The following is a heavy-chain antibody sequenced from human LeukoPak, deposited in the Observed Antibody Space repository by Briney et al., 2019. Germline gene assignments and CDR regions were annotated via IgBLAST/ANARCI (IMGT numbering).Heavy chain of an antibody. V-gene: IGHV3-30*18. Sequence: GGSLRLSCAASGFTFSSYGMHWVRQAPGKGLEWVAVISYDGSNKYYADSVKGRFTISRDNSKNTLYLQMNSLRAEDTAVYYCAKDLGKATQCVCWGQGTLVTVSS. CDR1: GFTFSSYG. J-gene: IGHJ4*02. CDR2: ISYDGSNK. CDR3: AKDLGKATQCVC. D-gene: IGHD1-26*01.